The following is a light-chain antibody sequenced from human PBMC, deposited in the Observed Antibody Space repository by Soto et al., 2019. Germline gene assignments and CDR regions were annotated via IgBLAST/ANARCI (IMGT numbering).Light chain of an antibody. CDR3: AAWDDSLNGVL. V-gene: IGLV1-44*01. J-gene: IGLJ2*01. CDR1: SSNIGSND. Sequence: QSVLTQPPSASGTPGQRVTISCSGSSSNIGSNDVDWYQHFPGTAPKVLIYRDSQRPSGVPDRCSGSKSGTSASLAISGLQSEDEADYYCAAWDDSLNGVLFGGGTKVTVL. CDR2: RDS.